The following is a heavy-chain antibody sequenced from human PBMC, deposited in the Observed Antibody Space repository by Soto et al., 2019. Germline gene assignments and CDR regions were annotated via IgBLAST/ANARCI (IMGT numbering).Heavy chain of an antibody. J-gene: IGHJ4*02. CDR1: GGSFSGYY. V-gene: IGHV4-34*01. CDR2: INHSGST. CDR3: ARGGLRYLIDY. Sequence: SETLSLTCAVYGGSFSGYYWSWIRQPPGKGLEWIGEINHSGSTNYNPSLKSRVTISVDTSKNQFSLKLSSVTAADTAVYYCARGGLRYLIDYWGQGTLVTVSS. D-gene: IGHD2-2*02.